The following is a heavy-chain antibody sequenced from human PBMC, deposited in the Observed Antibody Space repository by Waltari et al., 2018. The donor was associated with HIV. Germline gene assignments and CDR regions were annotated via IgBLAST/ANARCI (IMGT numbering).Heavy chain of an antibody. CDR1: GFTFSSYW. V-gene: IGHV3-7*04. J-gene: IGHJ4*02. Sequence: EVQLVESGGGLVQPGGSLILSCAASGFTFSSYWMSWVRQAPGRGVEWVANIKQDGSNKYYWAAVNGRFTSSRDNAENSMYLKMNSLRAEDTAVYYCARGGFYGSGSKVNWGQGTLVTVSS. CDR2: IKQDGSNK. CDR3: ARGGFYGSGSKVN. D-gene: IGHD3-10*01.